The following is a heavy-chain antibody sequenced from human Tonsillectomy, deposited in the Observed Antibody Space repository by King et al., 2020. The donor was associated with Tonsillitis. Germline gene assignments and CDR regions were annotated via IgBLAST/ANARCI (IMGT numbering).Heavy chain of an antibody. Sequence: EVQLVESGGGLVKPGVSLRLSCAASGFTFSNAWMNWGRKAPGKGLEWVGRIKSKTDGGTTDSAAPVKGRFTISRDDSINTLYLQMNSLKTEDTAVYYCTTATYYDSSGYYYIDYWGQGTLVTVSS. J-gene: IGHJ4*02. CDR2: IKSKTDGGTT. V-gene: IGHV3-15*07. D-gene: IGHD3-22*01. CDR1: GFTFSNAW. CDR3: TTATYYDSSGYYYIDY.